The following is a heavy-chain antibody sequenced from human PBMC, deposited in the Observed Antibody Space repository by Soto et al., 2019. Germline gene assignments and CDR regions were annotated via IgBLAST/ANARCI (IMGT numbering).Heavy chain of an antibody. V-gene: IGHV1-69*06. J-gene: IGHJ3*02. CDR2: IIPTFGTA. CDR1: GGTFSSSA. Sequence: QVQLVQSGAEMREPGSSVKVSCKASGGTFSSSAINWLRQAPGQGPEWMGGIIPTFGTANYIEKLRGRVTITADTSISTAYMEVSSLTSEDTAMYFCARSETAGHRGFDIWGQGTMVTVSS. D-gene: IGHD6-19*01. CDR3: ARSETAGHRGFDI.